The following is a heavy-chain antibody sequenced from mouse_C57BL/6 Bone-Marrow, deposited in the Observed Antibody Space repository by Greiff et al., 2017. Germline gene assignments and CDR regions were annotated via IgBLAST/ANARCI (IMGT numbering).Heavy chain of an antibody. J-gene: IGHJ2*01. V-gene: IGHV1-52*01. D-gene: IGHD3-2*02. CDR2: IDPSDSET. CDR3: ARRRVSSGPYYFDY. Sequence: VQLQQPGAELVRPGSSVKLSCKASGYTFTSYWMHWVKQRPIQGLEWIGNIDPSDSETHYNQKFKDKATLTVDKSSSTAYMQLSSLTSEDSAVYYCARRRVSSGPYYFDYWGQGTTLTVSS. CDR1: GYTFTSYW.